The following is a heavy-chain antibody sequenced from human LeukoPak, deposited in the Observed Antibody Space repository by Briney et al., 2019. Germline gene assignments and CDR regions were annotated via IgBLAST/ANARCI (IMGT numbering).Heavy chain of an antibody. V-gene: IGHV4-39*01. D-gene: IGHD3-22*01. Sequence: SQTLSLTCTVFAPSLSSSSSYWGWLRQPPGKGLEWIATIYYTGNTNYNPSLKTRVTISLDTSMTQFSLRLTSVTAEMNGFYYCAKSGHSYYYTPGDFSWGQGTLVTVSS. J-gene: IGHJ5*02. CDR3: AKSGHSYYYTPGDFS. CDR2: IYYTGNT. CDR1: APSLSSSSSY.